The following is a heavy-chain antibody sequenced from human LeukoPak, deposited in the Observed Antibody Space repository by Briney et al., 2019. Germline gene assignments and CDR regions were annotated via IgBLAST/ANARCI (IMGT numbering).Heavy chain of an antibody. D-gene: IGHD2-15*01. CDR3: ARDGGYCSGGSCHYYFDY. J-gene: IGHJ4*02. CDR2: ISYDGSNK. V-gene: IGHV3-30-3*01. CDR1: GFTFSSYA. Sequence: GGSLRLSCAASGFTFSSYAMHWVRQAPGKGLEWVAVISYDGSNKYYADSVKGRFTISRDNSKNTLYLQMNSLRAEDTAVYYCARDGGYCSGGSCHYYFDYWGQGTLVTVSS.